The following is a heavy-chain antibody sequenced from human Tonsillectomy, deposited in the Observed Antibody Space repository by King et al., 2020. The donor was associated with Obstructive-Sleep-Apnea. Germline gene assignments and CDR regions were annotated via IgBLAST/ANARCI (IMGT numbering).Heavy chain of an antibody. CDR3: ARDMDY. V-gene: IGHV4-31*03. J-gene: IGHJ4*02. CDR2: FYNSGNT. Sequence: VQLQESCPGLVKPSQTLSLTCTVSGGSLSSATYYWSWIRQHPGKGLEGVGSFYNSGNTYHNPSRTSRVAIAVDTSKKQFSLNLSSVTAADTAVYYCARDMDYWGQGTLVTVSS. CDR1: GGSLSSATYY.